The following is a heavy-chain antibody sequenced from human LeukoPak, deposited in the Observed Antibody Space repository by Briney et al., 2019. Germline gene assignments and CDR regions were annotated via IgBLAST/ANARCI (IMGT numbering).Heavy chain of an antibody. CDR3: ARDKLRGYSYYLGEVDY. Sequence: KAGGSLRLSCAASGFTFSDYYMSWIRQAPGKGLEWVSYISSSGSTIYYADSVKGRFTISRDSAKNSLYLQMNSLRAEDTAVYYCARDKLRGYSYYLGEVDYWGQGTLVTVSS. CDR2: ISSSGSTI. V-gene: IGHV3-11*01. D-gene: IGHD5-18*01. J-gene: IGHJ4*02. CDR1: GFTFSDYY.